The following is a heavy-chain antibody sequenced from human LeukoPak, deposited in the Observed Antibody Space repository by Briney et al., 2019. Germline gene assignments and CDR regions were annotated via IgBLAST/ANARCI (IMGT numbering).Heavy chain of an antibody. CDR1: GFTFSSYW. CDR3: ARDLVRMGERAGGAFDI. D-gene: IGHD1-26*01. CDR2: IKQDGSEK. Sequence: GGSLRLSCAASGFTFSSYWMSWVRQAPGKGLEWVANIKQDGSEKYYVDSVKGRFTISRDNANNSLYLQINSLRAQDTAVYYCARDLVRMGERAGGAFDIWGQGTMVTVSS. V-gene: IGHV3-7*03. J-gene: IGHJ3*02.